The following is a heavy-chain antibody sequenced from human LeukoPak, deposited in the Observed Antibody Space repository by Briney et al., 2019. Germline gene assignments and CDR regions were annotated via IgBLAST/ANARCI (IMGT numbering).Heavy chain of an antibody. D-gene: IGHD3/OR15-3a*01. V-gene: IGHV4-59*01. J-gene: IGHJ6*02. Sequence: SETLSLTCTVSGGSISSYYWSWIRQPPGKGLEYIGHIYYSGNTNYNPSLMSRVTISVDTSKNQFSLKLSSVTAADTAVYYCGRGTLPRGVWGQGTTVTVSS. CDR3: GRGTLPRGV. CDR1: GGSISSYY. CDR2: IYYSGNT.